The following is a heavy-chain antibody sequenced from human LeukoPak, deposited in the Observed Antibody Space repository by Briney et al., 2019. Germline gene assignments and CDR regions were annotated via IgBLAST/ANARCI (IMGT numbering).Heavy chain of an antibody. Sequence: PGGSLRLSCAASGFALSSYSMNWVRQAPGKGLEWVSSISSDSRYIFYAEPVKGRFTISRDNAENSLYLQMNSLRVEDTAVYYCARFETVAAKPFEYWGQGTLVTVSS. D-gene: IGHD6-19*01. J-gene: IGHJ4*02. CDR1: GFALSSYS. CDR2: ISSDSRYI. V-gene: IGHV3-21*01. CDR3: ARFETVAAKPFEY.